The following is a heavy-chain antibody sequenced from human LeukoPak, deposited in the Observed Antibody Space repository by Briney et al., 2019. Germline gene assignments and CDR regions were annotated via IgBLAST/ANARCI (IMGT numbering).Heavy chain of an antibody. V-gene: IGHV3-9*01. CDR3: AKAVLRLGNYYYYGMDV. J-gene: IGHJ6*02. CDR2: ISWNSGSI. CDR1: GFTFDDYT. D-gene: IGHD3-3*01. Sequence: PGGSLRLSCAASGFTFDDYTMHWVRQAPGKGLEWVSGISWNSGSIGYADSVKGRFTISRDNAKNSLYLQMNSLRAEDTALYYCAKAVLRLGNYYYYGMDVWGQGTTVTVSS.